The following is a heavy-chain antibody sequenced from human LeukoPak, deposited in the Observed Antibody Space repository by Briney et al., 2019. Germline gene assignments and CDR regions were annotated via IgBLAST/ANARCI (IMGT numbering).Heavy chain of an antibody. CDR3: ARQYYGSGTYYFDY. Sequence: GASVKVSCKASGYTFTSYGISWVRQAPGRGLEWMGWISAYNGNTNYAQKLQGRVTMTTDTSTSTAYMELRSLRSDDTAVYYCARQYYGSGTYYFDYWGQGTLVTVSS. J-gene: IGHJ4*02. D-gene: IGHD3-10*01. CDR2: ISAYNGNT. V-gene: IGHV1-18*01. CDR1: GYTFTSYG.